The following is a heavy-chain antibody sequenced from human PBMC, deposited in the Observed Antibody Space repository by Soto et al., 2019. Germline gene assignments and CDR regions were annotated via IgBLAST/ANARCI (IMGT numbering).Heavy chain of an antibody. CDR2: INPFDGSR. CDR3: SRVDPGETSPFDH. Sequence: GASVKVSCKASGYIFTSYYIHWVRQAPGQGLEWMGWINPFDGSRMFAQSFQGRVTMTRDTSTSTVYMEVSSLRSEDTAVYYCSRVDPGETSPFDHSGQATLVTVSS. D-gene: IGHD5-18*01. J-gene: IGHJ4*02. CDR1: GYIFTSYY. V-gene: IGHV1-46*03.